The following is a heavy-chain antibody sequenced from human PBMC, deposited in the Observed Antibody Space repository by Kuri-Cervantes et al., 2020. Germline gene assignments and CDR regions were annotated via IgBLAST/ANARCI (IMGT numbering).Heavy chain of an antibody. J-gene: IGHJ3*02. CDR1: GGSISSGGYY. D-gene: IGHD2-2*01. CDR2: IYYSGST. CDR3: ASGTTLDI. V-gene: IGHV4-31*03. Sequence: LRLSCTVSGGSISSGGYYWSWIRQHPGKGLEWIGYIYYSGSTYYNPSLKSRVTISVDTSKNQFSLKLSSVTVADTAVYYCASGTTLDIWGQGTMVTVSS.